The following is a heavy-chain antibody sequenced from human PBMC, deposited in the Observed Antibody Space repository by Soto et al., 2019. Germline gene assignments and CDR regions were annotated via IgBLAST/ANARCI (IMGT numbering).Heavy chain of an antibody. CDR2: IGVGSGNR. CDR1: GFTFTSSA. D-gene: IGHD2-8*01. V-gene: IGHV1-58*01. Sequence: ASVKVSCKASGFTFTSSAVQWVRQALGQRLEWIGWIGVGSGNRHYAQKFQERVTITRDMSTNTAYMELSSLRSEDTAVYYCAAIGVNFEHWGQGTLVIVS. J-gene: IGHJ4*02. CDR3: AAIGVNFEH.